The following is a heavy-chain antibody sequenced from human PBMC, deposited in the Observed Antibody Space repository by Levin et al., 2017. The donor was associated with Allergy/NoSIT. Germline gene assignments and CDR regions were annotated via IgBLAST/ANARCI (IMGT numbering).Heavy chain of an antibody. CDR2: ISSSSSTI. CDR1: GFTFSSYS. CDR3: ARDRIAAAFQH. J-gene: IGHJ1*01. Sequence: GGSLRFSCAASGFTFSSYSMNWVRQAPGKGLEWVSYISSSSSTIYYADSVKGRFTISRDNAKNSLYLQMNSLRAEDTAVYYCARDRIAAAFQHWGQGTLVTVSS. D-gene: IGHD6-13*01. V-gene: IGHV3-48*01.